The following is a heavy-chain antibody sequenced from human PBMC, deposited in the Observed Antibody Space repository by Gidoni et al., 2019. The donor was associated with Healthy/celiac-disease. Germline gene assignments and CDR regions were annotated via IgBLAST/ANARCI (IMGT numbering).Heavy chain of an antibody. Sequence: QLQLQESGPGLVKPSETLSLTCTVSGGSISSSSYYWGWIRQPPGTGLEWMGSIYYNGSTYYNPSLRSRVTISVDASKNQFSLRLSSVTAADTAVYYCARHNDLSLEYWGQGTLVTVSS. D-gene: IGHD3-3*01. CDR3: ARHNDLSLEY. V-gene: IGHV4-39*01. CDR2: IYYNGST. CDR1: GGSISSSSYY. J-gene: IGHJ4*02.